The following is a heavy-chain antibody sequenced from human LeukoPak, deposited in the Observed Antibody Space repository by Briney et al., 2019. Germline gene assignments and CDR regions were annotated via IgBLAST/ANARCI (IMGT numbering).Heavy chain of an antibody. CDR3: ATARGNPYGDLECFDY. CDR1: GYTFTGYY. J-gene: IGHJ4*02. Sequence: ASVKVSCKASGYTFTGYYMHWVRQAPGQGLEWMGIINPSGGSTSYAQKFQGRVTMTRDTSTSTVYMELSSLRSEDTAVYYCATARGNPYGDLECFDYWGQGTLVTVSS. CDR2: INPSGGST. D-gene: IGHD4-17*01. V-gene: IGHV1-46*01.